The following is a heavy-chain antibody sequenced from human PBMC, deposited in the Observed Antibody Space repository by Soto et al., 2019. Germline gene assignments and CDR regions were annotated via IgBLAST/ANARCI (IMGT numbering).Heavy chain of an antibody. J-gene: IGHJ6*02. CDR2: INPNSGGT. CDR3: ARDGIVVVPARGMDV. CDR1: GYTFTGYY. V-gene: IGHV1-2*02. Sequence: ASVKVSCKASGYTFTGYYMHWVRQAPGQGLEWMGWINPNSGGTNYAQKFQGRVTMTRDTSISTAYMELSRLRSDDTAVYYCARDGIVVVPARGMDVWAQGTTVTV. D-gene: IGHD2-2*01.